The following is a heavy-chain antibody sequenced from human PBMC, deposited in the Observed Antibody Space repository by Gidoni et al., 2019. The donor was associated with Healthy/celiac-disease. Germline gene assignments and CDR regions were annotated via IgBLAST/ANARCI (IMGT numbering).Heavy chain of an antibody. Sequence: EVQLVQSGAEVTTPGESLKLSCKGSGSSFTSYCIGWVRQKPGKVLEWLGINYPGDSDTSYSPSFQGQVTISADKSISTAYLQWSSLKASDTAMDYCARSVGYCGGDCYAEYDPWGQGTLVTVSS. CDR1: GSSFTSYC. J-gene: IGHJ5*02. CDR3: ARSVGYCGGDCYAEYDP. CDR2: NYPGDSDT. V-gene: IGHV5-51*01. D-gene: IGHD2-21*02.